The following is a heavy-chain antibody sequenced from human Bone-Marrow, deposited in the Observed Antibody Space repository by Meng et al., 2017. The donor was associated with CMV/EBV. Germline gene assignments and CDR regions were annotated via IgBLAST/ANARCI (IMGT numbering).Heavy chain of an antibody. CDR1: GGSISSGDYY. D-gene: IGHD2-15*01. CDR3: ARVLSGYFDY. J-gene: IGHJ4*02. Sequence: VHLTGWGQGLVKPSQTLSLTCTVSGGSISSGDYYWSWIRQPPGKGLEWIGYIYYSGSTYYTPSLKSRVTISVDTSKNQFSLKLSSVTAADTAVYYCARVLSGYFDYWGQGTLVTVSS. CDR2: IYYSGST. V-gene: IGHV4-30-4*08.